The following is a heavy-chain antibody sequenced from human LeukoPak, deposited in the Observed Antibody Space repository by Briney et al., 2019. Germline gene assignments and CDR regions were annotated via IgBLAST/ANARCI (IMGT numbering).Heavy chain of an antibody. CDR1: GFTFSSYS. CDR2: ISSSSSNI. J-gene: IGHJ4*02. CDR3: ARCTTGRTFGSLREIKRSREIDY. Sequence: GGSLRLSCAASGFTFSSYSINWVRQAPGKGLEWVSSISSSSSNIYYADSVKGRFTISRDNAKNSLYLQMNSLRVEDTAVYYCARCTTGRTFGSLREIKRSREIDYWGQGTLVTVSS. D-gene: IGHD1-1*01. V-gene: IGHV3-21*01.